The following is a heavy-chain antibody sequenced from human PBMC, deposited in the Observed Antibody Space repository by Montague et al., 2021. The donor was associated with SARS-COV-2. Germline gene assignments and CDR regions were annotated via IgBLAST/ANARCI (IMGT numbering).Heavy chain of an antibody. CDR2: FYYTGYT. J-gene: IGHJ4*02. V-gene: IGHV4-39*01. D-gene: IGHD2-2*01. Sequence: SETLSLTCAVSGASTNSNSYYWGWIRQPPGKGLDWIGSFYYTGYTCYTPSLKSRVTISGDTSKNQFSLNLSSVTAAATAVYYCARIVGDCSSDSCYAVRWGQGTVVTVSS. CDR3: ARIVGDCSSDSCYAVR. CDR1: GASTNSNSYY.